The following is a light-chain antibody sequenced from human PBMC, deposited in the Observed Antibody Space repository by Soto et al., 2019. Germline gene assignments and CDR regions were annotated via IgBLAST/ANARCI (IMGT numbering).Light chain of an antibody. CDR3: NSYTSTSARV. CDR2: EVT. V-gene: IGLV2-14*01. CDR1: SSDIGAFNY. Sequence: QSVLTQPASVSGSPGQSITISCTGTSSDIGAFNYVSWYQQHPGKAPKLIIYEVTNRPSGVSTRFSGSKSGNTASLTISGLQAEDEADYYCNSYTSTSARVFGGGTKLTVL. J-gene: IGLJ3*02.